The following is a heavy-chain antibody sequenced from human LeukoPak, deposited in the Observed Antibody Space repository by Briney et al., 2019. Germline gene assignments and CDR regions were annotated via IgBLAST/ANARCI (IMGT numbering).Heavy chain of an antibody. CDR3: ARDYRYPRYCSGGSCGGFDY. V-gene: IGHV3-7*01. Sequence: GGSLRLSCAASGFTFSSYWMSWVRQAPGKGLEWVANIKQDGSEKYYVDSVKGRFTISRDNAKNSLYLQMNSLRAEDTAVYYCARDYRYPRYCSGGSCGGFDYWGQGTLVTVSS. D-gene: IGHD2-15*01. CDR1: GFTFSSYW. J-gene: IGHJ4*02. CDR2: IKQDGSEK.